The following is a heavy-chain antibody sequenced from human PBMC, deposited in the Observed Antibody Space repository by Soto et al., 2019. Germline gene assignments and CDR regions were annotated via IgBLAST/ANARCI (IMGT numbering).Heavy chain of an antibody. CDR1: GYAFTGYA. V-gene: IGHV1-3*01. J-gene: IGHJ4*02. CDR2: INAGEGNT. CDR3: ARAFLVVAATLDY. Sequence: ASVKVSCKASGYAFTGYAIHWVRQAPGQRPQWMGWINAGEGNTRYSQKFQGRVSITRDTSASTAYMELTTLTFEDTAVYYCARAFLVVAATLDYWGQGTLVTVS. D-gene: IGHD2-15*01.